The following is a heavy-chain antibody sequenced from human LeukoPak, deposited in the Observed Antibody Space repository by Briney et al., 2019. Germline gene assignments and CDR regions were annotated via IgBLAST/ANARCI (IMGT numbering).Heavy chain of an antibody. V-gene: IGHV6-1*01. Sequence: SQTLSLTCAISGDSVSRNTAGWNWIRQSPARGLEWLGRTYYRSKWYSDFAPSVRNRITINPDTSKNQLSLQLNSVTPEDTAVYYCARGGLISLAIWGQGTMLSVSS. J-gene: IGHJ3*02. CDR2: TYYRSKWYS. D-gene: IGHD1-1*01. CDR3: ARGGLISLAI. CDR1: GDSVSRNTAG.